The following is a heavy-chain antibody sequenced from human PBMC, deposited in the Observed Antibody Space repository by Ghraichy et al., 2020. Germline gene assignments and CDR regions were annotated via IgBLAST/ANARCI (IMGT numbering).Heavy chain of an antibody. CDR3: ARVVWGNDYGYYYYYYGMDV. D-gene: IGHD4-17*01. J-gene: IGHJ6*02. CDR1: GGSVSSGSYY. CDR2: IYYSGST. Sequence: SETLSLTCTVSGGSVSSGSYYWSWIRQPPGKGLEWIGYIYYSGSTNYNPSLKSRVTISVDTSKNQFSLKLSSVTAADTAVYYCARVVWGNDYGYYYYYYGMDVWGQGTTVTVSS. V-gene: IGHV4-61*01.